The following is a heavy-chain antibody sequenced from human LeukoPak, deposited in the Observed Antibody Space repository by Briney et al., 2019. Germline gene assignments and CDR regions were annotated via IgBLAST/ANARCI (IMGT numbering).Heavy chain of an antibody. CDR2: INHSGST. D-gene: IGHD3-22*01. J-gene: IGHJ3*02. Sequence: PSETLSLTCTVSGGSISSYYWSWIRQPPGKGLEWIGEINHSGSTNYNPSLKSRVTISVDTSKNQFSLKLSSVTAADTAVYYCARVFPPSYYYDSSGYYTAFDIWGQGTMVTVSS. CDR1: GGSISSYY. CDR3: ARVFPPSYYYDSSGYYTAFDI. V-gene: IGHV4-34*01.